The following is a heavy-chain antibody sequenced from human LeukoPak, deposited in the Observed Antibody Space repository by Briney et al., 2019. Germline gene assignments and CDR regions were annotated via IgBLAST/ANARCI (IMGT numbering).Heavy chain of an antibody. CDR3: ARVGPGVWFDY. D-gene: IGHD3-16*01. Sequence: SETLSLTCTVSGGSISSGDYYWSWIRQPPGKGLEWIVNIYYSGSTYYNPSLKSRVTISVDTSKNQFSLKLSSVTAADTAVYYCARVGPGVWFDYWGQGTLVTVSS. V-gene: IGHV4-30-4*01. CDR2: IYYSGST. J-gene: IGHJ4*02. CDR1: GGSISSGDYY.